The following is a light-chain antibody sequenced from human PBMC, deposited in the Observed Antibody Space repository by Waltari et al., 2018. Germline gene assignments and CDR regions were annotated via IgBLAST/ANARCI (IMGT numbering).Light chain of an antibody. J-gene: IGKJ3*01. CDR2: AAT. V-gene: IGKV1-39*01. Sequence: DIQLTQSPSSLSASVGDRVTITCRTDQTISRYLSWYQQKPGRAPQLLIYAATSLHVGVPSRFSGSGSVTDFTLTISSLQPEDFATYYCQQTYTASTFGPGTKVDVK. CDR3: QQTYTAST. CDR1: QTISRY.